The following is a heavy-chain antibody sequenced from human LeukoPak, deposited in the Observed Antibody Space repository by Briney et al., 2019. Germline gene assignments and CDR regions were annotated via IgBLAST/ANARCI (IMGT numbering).Heavy chain of an antibody. Sequence: GASVKVSCKTSGFTFTGYCIHWVRQAPGQGLEWMGLINPNSGGTNYAQKFQGRVTLTRDTSISTAYMDLSSLRSDDTALYYCARVASGHNYGSWFDPWGQGTLVTVSS. J-gene: IGHJ5*02. V-gene: IGHV1-2*02. CDR2: INPNSGGT. CDR1: GFTFTGYC. CDR3: ARVASGHNYGSWFDP. D-gene: IGHD3-10*01.